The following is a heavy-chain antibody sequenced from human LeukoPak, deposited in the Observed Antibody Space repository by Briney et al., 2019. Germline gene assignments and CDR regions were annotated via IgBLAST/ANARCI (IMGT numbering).Heavy chain of an antibody. Sequence: GQSLRLSCAASGFTFSHYAMHWVRQAPGKGLEWVAVIWFDGTNRYYADSVKGRFTISRDNSKNTLYLQMNSLRADDTALYYCARGGSAWFPDDYWGQGTLVTVSS. J-gene: IGHJ4*02. CDR1: GFTFSHYA. D-gene: IGHD6-19*01. V-gene: IGHV3-33*01. CDR3: ARGGSAWFPDDY. CDR2: IWFDGTNR.